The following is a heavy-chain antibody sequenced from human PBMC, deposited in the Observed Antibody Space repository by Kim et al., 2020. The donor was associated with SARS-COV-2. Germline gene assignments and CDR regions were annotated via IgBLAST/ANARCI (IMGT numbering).Heavy chain of an antibody. D-gene: IGHD3-16*02. CDR3: ALSSPNDWFDP. CDR1: GGSISSSSYY. CDR2: IYYSGST. V-gene: IGHV4-39*01. J-gene: IGHJ5*02. Sequence: SETLSLTCTVSGGSISSSSYYWGWIRQPPGKGLEWIGSIYYSGSTYYNPSLKSRVTISVDTSKNQFSLKLSSVTAADTAVYYCALSSPNDWFDPWGQGTLVTVSS.